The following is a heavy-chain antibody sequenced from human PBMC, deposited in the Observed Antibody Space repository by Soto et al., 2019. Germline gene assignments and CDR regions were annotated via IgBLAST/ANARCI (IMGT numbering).Heavy chain of an antibody. Sequence: EVQLVESGGGLVQPGGSLRLSCAASGFTFSSYWMSWVRQAPGKGLEWVANIKQDGSEKYYVDSVKGRFTISRDNAKNSLYLQMNSLRADDKAVYYCARDRVRSSYYYYGMDVWGQGTTVTVSS. CDR1: GFTFSSYW. CDR3: ARDRVRSSYYYYGMDV. D-gene: IGHD3-3*01. CDR2: IKQDGSEK. V-gene: IGHV3-7*03. J-gene: IGHJ6*02.